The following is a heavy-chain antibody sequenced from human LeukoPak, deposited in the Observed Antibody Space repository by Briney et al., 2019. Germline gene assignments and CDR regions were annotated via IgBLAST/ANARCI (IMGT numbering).Heavy chain of an antibody. CDR2: INPNSGGT. CDR1: GYTFTGYY. CDR3: ARGEILTGYFSDY. V-gene: IGHV1-2*02. Sequence: GASVKVSCKASGYTFTGYYMHWVRQAPGQGLEWMGWINPNSGGTNYAQKFQGRVTMTRDTSISTAYMELSRLRSDDTAVYYCARGEILTGYFSDYWGQGTLVTVSS. J-gene: IGHJ4*02. D-gene: IGHD3-9*01.